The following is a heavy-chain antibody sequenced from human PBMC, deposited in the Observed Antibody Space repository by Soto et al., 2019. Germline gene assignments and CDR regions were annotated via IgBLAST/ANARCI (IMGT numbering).Heavy chain of an antibody. D-gene: IGHD6-13*01. J-gene: IGHJ2*01. CDR1: GDSMTSDS. CDR2: ISYSGNT. CDR3: ARTHANSWTFDL. Sequence: QVHLQESGPGLVKPSEILSLTCNIFGDSMTSDSWSWIRQPPGKGLEWISYISYSGNTNYNPSLKTRVIMSIDTSKTQFSLKLRSVTAADTAVYYCARTHANSWTFDLWGRGTLVTVSS. V-gene: IGHV4-59*01.